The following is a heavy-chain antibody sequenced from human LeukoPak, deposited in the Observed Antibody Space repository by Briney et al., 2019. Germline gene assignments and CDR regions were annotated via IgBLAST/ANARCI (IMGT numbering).Heavy chain of an antibody. CDR3: ARGQSLNDY. CDR1: GYTFTGYY. CDR2: INPNSGGA. Sequence: ASVKVSCKASGYTFTGYYMHWVRQAPGQGLEWTGWINPNSGGANYAENFQGRVTMTRDTSISTAYMELSSLRYDDTALYYCARGQSLNDYWGQGTLVTVSS. J-gene: IGHJ4*02. V-gene: IGHV1-2*02.